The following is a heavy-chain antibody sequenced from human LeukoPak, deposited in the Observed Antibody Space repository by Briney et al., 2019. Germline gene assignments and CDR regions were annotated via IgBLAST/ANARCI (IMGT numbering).Heavy chain of an antibody. CDR2: IKSKTDGGTT. V-gene: IGHV3-15*01. CDR3: TTDPVGVVILEFDY. J-gene: IGHJ4*02. Sequence: GGSLRLSCAASGFPLSSYAMSWVRQAPGKGLEWVGRIKSKTDGGTTDYAAPVKGRFTISRDDSKNTLYLQMNSLKTEDTAVYYCTTDPVGVVILEFDYWGQGTLVTVSS. D-gene: IGHD3-3*01. CDR1: GFPLSSYA.